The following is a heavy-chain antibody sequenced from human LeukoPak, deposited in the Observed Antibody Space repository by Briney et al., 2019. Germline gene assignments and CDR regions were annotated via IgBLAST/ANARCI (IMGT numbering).Heavy chain of an antibody. CDR1: GFTFSSYA. CDR2: ISGSGGGT. D-gene: IGHD3-10*01. V-gene: IGHV3-23*01. J-gene: IGHJ4*02. Sequence: SGGSLRLSCAASGFTFSSYAMSWVRQAPGKVLEWVSDISGSGGGTYYADSVKGRFTISRDNSKNTLYMQMNSLRAAATAVYYCATRHYYGSGSYDYWGQGTLVTVSS. CDR3: ATRHYYGSGSYDY.